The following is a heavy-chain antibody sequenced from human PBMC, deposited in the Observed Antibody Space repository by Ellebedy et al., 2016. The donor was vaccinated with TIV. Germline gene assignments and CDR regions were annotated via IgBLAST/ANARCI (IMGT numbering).Heavy chain of an antibody. CDR3: ARSTTSTGRVY. V-gene: IGHV3-21*01. J-gene: IGHJ4*02. CDR2: IRSTGSDK. CDR1: GFTFSNYN. Sequence: GESLKISCVASGFTFSNYNMNWVRQSPGKGLEWVSSIRSTGSDKYYAESVKGRFTISRDNAKNSLYLQMNSLRAEDTAVYYCARSTTSTGRVYWGQGTLVAVSS. D-gene: IGHD4-11*01.